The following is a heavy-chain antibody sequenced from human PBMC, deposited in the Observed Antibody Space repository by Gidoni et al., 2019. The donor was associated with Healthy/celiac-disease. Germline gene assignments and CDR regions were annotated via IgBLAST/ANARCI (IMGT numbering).Heavy chain of an antibody. CDR2: INAGNGNT. J-gene: IGHJ6*02. V-gene: IGHV1-3*01. CDR3: ARGGLGYYGMDV. Sequence: VQLVQSGAEVKKPGAAGKVSCRASGYTFTSYAMHWVRQAPGQRLEWMGWINAGNGNTKYSQKFQGRVTITRDTSASTAYMELSSLRSEDTAVYYCARGGLGYYGMDVWGQGTTVTVSS. CDR1: GYTFTSYA.